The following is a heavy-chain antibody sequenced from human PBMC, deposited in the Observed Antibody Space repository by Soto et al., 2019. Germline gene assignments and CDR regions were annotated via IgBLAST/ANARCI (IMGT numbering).Heavy chain of an antibody. D-gene: IGHD6-19*01. CDR3: ARHGAAIWLGY. V-gene: IGHV5-10-1*01. Sequence: PCESLKISCKTSGYTFSGHWISWVRQVPGKGLQWMGNIDPSDSYINYNPAFRGHVTFSVDKSNSTAYLHWRSLGPSDTAIYYCARHGAAIWLGYWGQGTLVTVSA. CDR1: GYTFSGHW. CDR2: IDPSDSYI. J-gene: IGHJ4*02.